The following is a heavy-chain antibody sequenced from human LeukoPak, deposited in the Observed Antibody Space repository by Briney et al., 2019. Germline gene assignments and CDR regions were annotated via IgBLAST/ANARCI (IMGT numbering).Heavy chain of an antibody. Sequence: NPSETLSLTCTVSGGSISTYYWSWIRQPPGKGLEWIGYIYYTGSTNYNPSLKSRVTISVDTSKNQFSLKLSSMTAADTAVYYCARGRLGYCSSTSCYTPDYWGQGTLVTVSS. J-gene: IGHJ4*02. CDR1: GGSISTYY. CDR3: ARGRLGYCSSTSCYTPDY. V-gene: IGHV4-59*01. D-gene: IGHD2-2*02. CDR2: IYYTGST.